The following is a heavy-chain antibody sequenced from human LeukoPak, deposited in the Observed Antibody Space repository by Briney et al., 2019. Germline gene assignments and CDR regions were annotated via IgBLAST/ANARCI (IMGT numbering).Heavy chain of an antibody. J-gene: IGHJ4*02. Sequence: ASVKVSCKASGYTFTNYGITWVRQAPGQGLEWMGWVSAYADNTNYVQKIQGRVTMTTDTSTSTAYMELRSLRSDDTAVYYCASLEYSSSSEDYWGQGTLVTVSS. V-gene: IGHV1-18*01. CDR3: ASLEYSSSSEDY. CDR2: VSAYADNT. CDR1: GYTFTNYG. D-gene: IGHD6-6*01.